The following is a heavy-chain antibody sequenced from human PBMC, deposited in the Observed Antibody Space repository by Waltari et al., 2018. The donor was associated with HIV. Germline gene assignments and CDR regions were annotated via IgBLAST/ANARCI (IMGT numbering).Heavy chain of an antibody. D-gene: IGHD2-15*01. V-gene: IGHV1-2*02. CDR2: INPNSGGT. Sequence: QVQLVQSGAEVKKPGAPVKVSCKASGYTFPGYYMYWVRQAPGQGLEWMGWINPNSGGTNYAQKFQGRVTMTRDTSISTAYMELSRLRSDDTAVYYCARDQSYCSGGSCWGQGTLVTVSS. CDR1: GYTFPGYY. CDR3: ARDQSYCSGGSC. J-gene: IGHJ4*02.